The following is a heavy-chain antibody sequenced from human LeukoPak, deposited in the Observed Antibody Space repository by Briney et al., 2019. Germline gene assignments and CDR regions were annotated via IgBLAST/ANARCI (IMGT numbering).Heavy chain of an antibody. Sequence: PGGSLRLSCAASGFTFSSYWMSWVRQAPGKGLEWVANIKQDGSEKYYVDSVKGRFTISRDNAKNSLYLQMNSLRAEDTAVYYCARFYGDYVLEDDYFDSWGPGTLVTVSS. CDR2: IKQDGSEK. J-gene: IGHJ4*02. V-gene: IGHV3-7*01. CDR1: GFTFSSYW. D-gene: IGHD4-17*01. CDR3: ARFYGDYVLEDDYFDS.